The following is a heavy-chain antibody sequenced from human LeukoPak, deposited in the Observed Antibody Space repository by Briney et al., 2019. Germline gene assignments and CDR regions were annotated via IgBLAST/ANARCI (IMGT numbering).Heavy chain of an antibody. Sequence: GGSLRLSCAASGFTFSSYSMNWVRQAPGKGLEWVSSISSSSSYIYYADSVKGRFTISRDNAKNSLYLQMNSLRAEDTAVYYCARLHADPRNAFDIWGQGTMVTVSS. CDR3: ARLHADPRNAFDI. CDR2: ISSSSSYI. CDR1: GFTFSSYS. D-gene: IGHD4-11*01. V-gene: IGHV3-21*01. J-gene: IGHJ3*02.